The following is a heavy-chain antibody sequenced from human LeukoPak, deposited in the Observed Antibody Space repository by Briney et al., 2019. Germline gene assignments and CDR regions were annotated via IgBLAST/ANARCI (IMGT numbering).Heavy chain of an antibody. J-gene: IGHJ6*03. CDR3: AKFGGGLEWLLSTYYYYMDV. CDR1: GFTFSSYA. V-gene: IGHV3-23*01. Sequence: PGGSLRLSCAASGFTFSSYAMSWVRQAPGKGLEWVSAISGSGGSTYYADSVKGRFTISRDNSKNTLYLQMNSLRAEDTAVYYCAKFGGGLEWLLSTYYYYMDVWGKGTTVTVSS. CDR2: ISGSGGST. D-gene: IGHD3-3*01.